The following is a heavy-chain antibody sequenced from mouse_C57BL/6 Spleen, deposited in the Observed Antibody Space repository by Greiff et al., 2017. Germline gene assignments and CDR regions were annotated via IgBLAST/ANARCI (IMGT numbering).Heavy chain of an antibody. D-gene: IGHD4-1*01. CDR1: GFTFSNYW. CDR2: IRLKSDNYAT. J-gene: IGHJ2*01. Sequence: EVHLVESGGGLVQPGGSMKLSCVASGFTFSNYWMNWVRQSPEKGLEWVAQIRLKSDNYATHYAESVKGRFTISRDDSKSSVYLQMNNLRAEDTGIYYCTEGLGPVDYWGQGTTLTVSS. V-gene: IGHV6-3*01. CDR3: TEGLGPVDY.